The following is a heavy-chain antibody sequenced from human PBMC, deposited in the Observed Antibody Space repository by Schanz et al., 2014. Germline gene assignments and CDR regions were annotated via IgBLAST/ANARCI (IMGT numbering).Heavy chain of an antibody. CDR1: GYTFINSD. J-gene: IGHJ4*02. Sequence: QVQLVQSGAEVKNPGASVKVSCKASGYTFINSDINWVRQAAGQGLEWMGWMNPNSGNPGFAQKFRGRVTMTRNTSRSTAYIELHILTSEDTAVYYCARGRTFDYWGQGTLVTVSS. V-gene: IGHV1-8*02. CDR2: MNPNSGNP. CDR3: ARGRTFDY.